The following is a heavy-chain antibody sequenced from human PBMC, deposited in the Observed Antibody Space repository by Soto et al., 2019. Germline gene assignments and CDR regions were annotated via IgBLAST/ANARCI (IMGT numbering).Heavy chain of an antibody. J-gene: IGHJ6*02. Sequence: SVKVSCKASGGTFSSYAISWVRQASGQGLEWMGGIIPIFGTANYAQKFQGRVTITADESTSTAHMELSSLRSEDTAVYYCARGLITIFGVVTPADYYGMDVWGQGTTVTVSS. D-gene: IGHD3-3*01. CDR2: IIPIFGTA. V-gene: IGHV1-69*13. CDR3: ARGLITIFGVVTPADYYGMDV. CDR1: GGTFSSYA.